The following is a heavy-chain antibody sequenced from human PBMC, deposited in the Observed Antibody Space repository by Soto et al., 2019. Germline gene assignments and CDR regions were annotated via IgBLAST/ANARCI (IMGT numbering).Heavy chain of an antibody. Sequence: ASVKVSCKASGYTFTSYDINWVRQATGQGLEWMGWMNPNSGNTGYAQKFQGRVTMTRNTSISTAYMELSSLRSEDTAVYYCARGFVVVLSALYYYYYYHMAVWGQGTKVPVSS. D-gene: IGHD2-2*01. CDR3: ARGFVVVLSALYYYYYYHMAV. V-gene: IGHV1-8*01. CDR1: GYTFTSYD. J-gene: IGHJ6*03. CDR2: MNPNSGNT.